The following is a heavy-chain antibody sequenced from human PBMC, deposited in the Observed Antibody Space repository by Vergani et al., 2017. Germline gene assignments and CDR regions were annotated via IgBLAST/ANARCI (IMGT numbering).Heavy chain of an antibody. J-gene: IGHJ6*03. Sequence: QVQLQESGPGLVKPSETLSLTCTVSGGSISSYYWSWIRQPPGKGLEWIGYIYYSGSTNYNPSLKSRVTISVDTSKNQFALKLSSVTAADTDVYYCARDGYSGYDSTYDYYMDVWGKGTTVTVSS. CDR2: IYYSGST. D-gene: IGHD5-12*01. CDR1: GGSISSYY. V-gene: IGHV4-59*01. CDR3: ARDGYSGYDSTYDYYMDV.